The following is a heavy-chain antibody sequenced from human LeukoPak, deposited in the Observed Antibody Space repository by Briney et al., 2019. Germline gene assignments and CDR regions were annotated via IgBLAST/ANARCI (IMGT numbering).Heavy chain of an antibody. CDR2: IYYSGST. J-gene: IGHJ4*02. V-gene: IGHV4-39*01. CDR3: ARSLHISAPFDV. D-gene: IGHD2-21*01. Sequence: SETLSLTCTVSGDSVSKSPDYWGWIRQPPGKGLEWIGNIYYSGSTYYNPSLKSRVTISVDTSKNQFSLRLSSVTAADTALYYCARSLHISAPFDVWGQGTLVTVSS. CDR1: GDSVSKSPDY.